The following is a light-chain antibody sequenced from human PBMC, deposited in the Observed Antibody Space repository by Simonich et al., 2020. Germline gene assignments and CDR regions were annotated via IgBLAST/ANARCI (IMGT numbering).Light chain of an antibody. J-gene: IGLJ3*02. Sequence: QSALTQPASVSGSPGPSIIISCTGTSSDVGGYNYVSWYQQHPGKAPKLLIYDVSNRPAGVPNRFSGSKAGNTAALTISWLQAEDEADYYCSSYTSSSTWVFGGGTKLTVL. V-gene: IGLV2-14*03. CDR1: SSDVGGYNY. CDR2: DVS. CDR3: SSYTSSSTWV.